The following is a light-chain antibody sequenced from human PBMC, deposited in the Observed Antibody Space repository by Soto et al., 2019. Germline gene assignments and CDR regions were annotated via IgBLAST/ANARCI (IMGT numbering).Light chain of an antibody. CDR2: GAS. J-gene: IGKJ5*01. V-gene: IGKV3D-20*02. CDR3: QQRSNWPSIT. CDR1: QSVSSSY. Sequence: EIVLTQSPGTLSLSPGERSTLSFSASQSVSSSYLAWYQQKPGQAPRFLIYGASNRATGIPARFSGSGSGTDFTLTISSLEPEDSAVYYCQQRSNWPSITFGQGTRLEIK.